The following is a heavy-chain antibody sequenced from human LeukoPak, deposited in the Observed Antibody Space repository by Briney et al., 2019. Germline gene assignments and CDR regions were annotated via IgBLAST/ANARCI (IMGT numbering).Heavy chain of an antibody. CDR3: ARGDVWFGELRYYYMDV. V-gene: IGHV1-2*02. D-gene: IGHD3-10*01. CDR2: IKPNSGGT. Sequence: ASVKVSCKASGYSFADYYMHWVRQAPGQGLEWMGWIKPNSGGTRSAQKFQGRVTMTRDTSISTAYMELSRLRSDDTAVYYCARGDVWFGELRYYYMDVWGKGTTVTISS. CDR1: GYSFADYY. J-gene: IGHJ6*03.